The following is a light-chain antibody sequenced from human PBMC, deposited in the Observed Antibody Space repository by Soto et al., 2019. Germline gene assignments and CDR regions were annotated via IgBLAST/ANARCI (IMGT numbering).Light chain of an antibody. CDR1: SSNIGAGYD. J-gene: IGLJ7*01. CDR3: QSYDSSLSGSV. CDR2: GNS. V-gene: IGLV1-40*01. Sequence: QSVLTQPPSVSGAPGQRVTISCTGSSSNIGAGYDVHWYQQLPGTAPKLLIYGNSNRPSGVPERFSGSKSGTSASLAITGLQAADEADYYCQSYDSSLSGSVFGGGTQLTVL.